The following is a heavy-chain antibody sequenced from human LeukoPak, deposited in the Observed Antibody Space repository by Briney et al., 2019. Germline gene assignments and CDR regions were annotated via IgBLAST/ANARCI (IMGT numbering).Heavy chain of an antibody. D-gene: IGHD5-24*01. CDR1: GGSISSYY. CDR2: IYYSGST. CDR3: ASLPHYNSYYFAY. Sequence: SETLSLTCTVSGGSISSYYWSWIRQPPGKGLEWIGYIYYSGSTNYNPSLKSRVTISVDTSKNQFSLKLSSVTAADTAVYYCASLPHYNSYYFAYWGQGTLVTVSS. J-gene: IGHJ4*02. V-gene: IGHV4-59*01.